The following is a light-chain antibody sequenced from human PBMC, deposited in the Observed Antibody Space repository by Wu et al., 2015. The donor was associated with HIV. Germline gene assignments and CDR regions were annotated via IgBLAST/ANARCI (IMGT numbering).Light chain of an antibody. V-gene: IGKV3-20*01. CDR1: QSVSSSY. J-gene: IGKJ5*01. CDR3: QQYGSSLFT. Sequence: EIVLTQSPGTLSLSPGGRATLSCRASQSVSSSYLAWYQQKPGQAPRLLIYGASSRATGIPDRFSGSGSGTDFTLTISRLEPEDFAVYYCQQYGSSLFTFGPRDTTGRLN. CDR2: GAS.